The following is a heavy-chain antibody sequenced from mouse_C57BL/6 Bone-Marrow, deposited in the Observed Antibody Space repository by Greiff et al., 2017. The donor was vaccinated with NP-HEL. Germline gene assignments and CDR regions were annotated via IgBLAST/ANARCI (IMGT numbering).Heavy chain of an antibody. CDR3: ARVGRDAMDY. J-gene: IGHJ4*01. CDR1: GFTFSDYY. Sequence: EVQVVESGGGLVQPGGSLKLSCAASGFTFSDYYMYWVRQTPEKRLEWVAYISNGGGSNYYPDTVKGRFTISRDNAKNTLYLQMSRLKSEDTAMYYCARVGRDAMDYWGQGTSVTVSS. V-gene: IGHV5-12*01. CDR2: ISNGGGSN.